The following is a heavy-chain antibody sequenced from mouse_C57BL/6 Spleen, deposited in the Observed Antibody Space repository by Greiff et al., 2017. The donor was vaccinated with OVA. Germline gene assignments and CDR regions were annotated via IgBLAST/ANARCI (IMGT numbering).Heavy chain of an antibody. CDR1: GYTFTNYS. CDR2: IYPRDGNT. D-gene: IGHD2-4*01. CDR3: ARSPPYDYDEAWFAY. J-gene: IGHJ3*01. V-gene: IGHV1-78*01. Sequence: QVQLQQSDAELVRPGASVKISCKASGYTFTNYSIHWMKQRPEQGLEWIGYIYPRDGNTQYNEKFKGKATLTADKSSSPAYMQLNSLTSEDSAVYFCARSPPYDYDEAWFAYWGPGTLVAVSA.